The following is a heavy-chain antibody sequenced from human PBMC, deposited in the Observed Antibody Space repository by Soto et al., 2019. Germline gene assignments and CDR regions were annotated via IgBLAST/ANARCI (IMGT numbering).Heavy chain of an antibody. V-gene: IGHV3-21*01. D-gene: IGHD3-10*02. J-gene: IGHJ4*02. CDR2: ITGTSAFL. Sequence: LRLSCAASGFVFSDFQLNWVRQAPGRGLEWLASITGTSAFLFYADSIKGRFTISRDNPKNFLFLQMDSLGPEDTAVYYCARDNLAVQGAFDHWGQGALVTVSS. CDR1: GFVFSDFQ. CDR3: ARDNLAVQGAFDH.